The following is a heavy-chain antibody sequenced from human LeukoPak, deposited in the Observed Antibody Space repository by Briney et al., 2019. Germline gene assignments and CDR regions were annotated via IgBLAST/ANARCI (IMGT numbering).Heavy chain of an antibody. Sequence: GASVKVSCKASGYTFTGYYMHWVRQAPGQGLEWMGWINPNSGGTNYAQKFQGRVTMTRDTSISTAYMELSRLRSDDTAVYYCAREMEVYRVVVVAANDAFDIWGQGTMVTVSS. D-gene: IGHD2-15*01. CDR2: INPNSGGT. V-gene: IGHV1-2*02. CDR3: AREMEVYRVVVVAANDAFDI. CDR1: GYTFTGYY. J-gene: IGHJ3*02.